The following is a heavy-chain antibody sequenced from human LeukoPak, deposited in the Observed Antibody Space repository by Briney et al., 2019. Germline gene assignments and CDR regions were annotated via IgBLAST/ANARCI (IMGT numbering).Heavy chain of an antibody. V-gene: IGHV4-39*02. CDR1: GASMSSNSHY. Sequence: PSETLSLTCTVSGASMSSNSHYWGWIRQPPGKALEWVGNIYYSGTTYYNPSLKSRVTMSVDTSKNHFSLNLTSVTAADTAVYYCARLLCGSTSCLWPNVFDIWGQGTLVTVSS. J-gene: IGHJ3*02. CDR2: IYYSGTT. D-gene: IGHD2-2*01. CDR3: ARLLCGSTSCLWPNVFDI.